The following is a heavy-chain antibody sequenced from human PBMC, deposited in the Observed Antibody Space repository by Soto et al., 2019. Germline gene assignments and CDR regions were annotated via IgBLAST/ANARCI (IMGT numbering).Heavy chain of an antibody. V-gene: IGHV3-48*02. Sequence: EVQLVESGGGLVQPGGSLRLSCAASGFTFSSYSMNWVRQAPGKGLEWVSYISSSSSTIYYADSVKGRFTISRDNAKNSLYLQMNSLRDEDTAVYYCARDKYSSSSFSYYYGMDVWGQGTTVTVSS. J-gene: IGHJ6*02. CDR1: GFTFSSYS. CDR2: ISSSSSTI. D-gene: IGHD6-6*01. CDR3: ARDKYSSSSFSYYYGMDV.